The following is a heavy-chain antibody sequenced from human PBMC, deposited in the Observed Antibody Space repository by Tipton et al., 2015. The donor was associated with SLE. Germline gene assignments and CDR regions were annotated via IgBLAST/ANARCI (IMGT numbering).Heavy chain of an antibody. CDR3: ARDFQQPY. CDR1: GFTFSSYS. D-gene: IGHD6-13*01. CDR2: ISSSSSTI. Sequence: SLRLSCAASGFTFSSYSMNWVRQAPGKGLEWVSYISSSSSTIYYADSVKGRFTISRDNAKNSLYLQMNSLRAEDTAVYYCARDFQQPYWGQGTLVTVSS. V-gene: IGHV3-48*01. J-gene: IGHJ4*02.